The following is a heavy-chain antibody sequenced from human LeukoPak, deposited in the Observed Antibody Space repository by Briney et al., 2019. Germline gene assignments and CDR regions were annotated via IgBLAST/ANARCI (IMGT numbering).Heavy chain of an antibody. Sequence: KPSETLSLTCAVYGGSFSGYYWSWIRQPPGKGLEWIGEINHSGSTNYNPFLKSRVTISVDTSKNQFSLKLSSVTAADTAVYYCARPRYCSSTSCGRSWFDPWGQGTLVTVSS. J-gene: IGHJ5*02. CDR2: INHSGST. V-gene: IGHV4-34*01. CDR3: ARPRYCSSTSCGRSWFDP. CDR1: GGSFSGYY. D-gene: IGHD2-2*01.